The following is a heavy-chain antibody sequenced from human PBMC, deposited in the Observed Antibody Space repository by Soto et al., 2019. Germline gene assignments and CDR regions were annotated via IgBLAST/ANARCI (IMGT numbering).Heavy chain of an antibody. CDR3: ATPYYYNH. CDR1: GFMFSAYT. CDR2: ITSNSDHI. J-gene: IGHJ4*02. V-gene: IGHV3-21*01. Sequence: GGALRVSCAASGFMFSAYTMSWVRQAPGKGLEWLSSITSNSDHIDYADSVRGRFTVSRDNARKSLYLQMDSLGAEDTGVYYCATPYYYNHWGPGTLVTVSS.